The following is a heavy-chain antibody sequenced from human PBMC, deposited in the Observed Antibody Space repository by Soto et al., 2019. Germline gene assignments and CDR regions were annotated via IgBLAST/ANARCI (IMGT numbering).Heavy chain of an antibody. CDR1: GYTFTSYA. CDR2: LSAYNGNT. V-gene: IGHV1-18*01. D-gene: IGHD1-26*01. Sequence: VASVKVSCKTSGYTFTSYAISWVRQAPGQGLEWMGWLSAYNGNTNYAQNLQGRVTVTTGTSTDTAYMELRSLRSDDTAVYYCATVVGAVPYWGQGTQVTVSS. CDR3: ATVVGAVPY. J-gene: IGHJ4*02.